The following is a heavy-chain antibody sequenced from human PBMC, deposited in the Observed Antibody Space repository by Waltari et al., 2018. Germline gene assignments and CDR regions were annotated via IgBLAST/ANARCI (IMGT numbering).Heavy chain of an antibody. V-gene: IGHV1-3*01. D-gene: IGHD2-15*01. J-gene: IGHJ6*02. CDR1: GYTFTSYA. CDR2: INAGNGNT. Sequence: QVQLVQSGAEVKKPGASVKVSCKASGYTFTSYAMHWVRQAPGQSLEWMGWINAGNGNTKYSQKFQGRVTITRDTAASTAYMELSSLRSEDTAVYYCARSILLVSDYYYYGMDVWGQGTTVTVSS. CDR3: ARSILLVSDYYYYGMDV.